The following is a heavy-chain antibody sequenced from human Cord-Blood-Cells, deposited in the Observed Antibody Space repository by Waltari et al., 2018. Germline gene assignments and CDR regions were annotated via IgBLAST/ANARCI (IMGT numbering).Heavy chain of an antibody. V-gene: IGHV1-2*06. J-gene: IGHJ4*02. CDR3: AIIAARSNLDY. CDR2: VKPNSGGT. Sequence: QVQLVHSGAEVKKPGASVKVSCKASGYTFTGYYMHWVRQAPGQGLEWMGRVKPNSGGTNYAQKCQGRVTMTRDTSISTAYMELSRLRSDDTAVYYCAIIAARSNLDYWGQGTLVTVSS. CDR1: GYTFTGYY. D-gene: IGHD6-6*01.